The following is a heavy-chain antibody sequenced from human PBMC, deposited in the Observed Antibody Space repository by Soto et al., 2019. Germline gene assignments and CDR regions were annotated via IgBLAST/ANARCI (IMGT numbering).Heavy chain of an antibody. CDR1: GGSISSYY. CDR3: ARDYGDSEFDY. D-gene: IGHD4-17*01. CDR2: IYYSGST. V-gene: IGHV4-59*01. J-gene: IGHJ4*02. Sequence: PSEILSLTCTVSGGSISSYYWSWIRQPPGKGLEWIGYIYYSGSTNYNPSLKSRVTISVDTSKNQFSLKLSSVTAADTAVYYCARDYGDSEFDYWGQGTLVTV.